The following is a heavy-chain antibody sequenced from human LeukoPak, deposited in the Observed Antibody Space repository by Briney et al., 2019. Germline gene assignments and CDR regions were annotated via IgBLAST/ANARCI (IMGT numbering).Heavy chain of an antibody. CDR3: ARDSNIIVVVPAASDYFDY. J-gene: IGHJ4*02. V-gene: IGHV3-30-3*01. CDR1: GFTFSSYA. CDR2: ISYDGSNK. D-gene: IGHD2-2*01. Sequence: GGSLRLSCAASGFTFSSYAMHWVRQAPGKGLEWVAVISYDGSNKYYADSVKGRFTISRDNSKNTLYLQMNSLRAEDTAVYYCARDSNIIVVVPAASDYFDYWGQGTLVTVSS.